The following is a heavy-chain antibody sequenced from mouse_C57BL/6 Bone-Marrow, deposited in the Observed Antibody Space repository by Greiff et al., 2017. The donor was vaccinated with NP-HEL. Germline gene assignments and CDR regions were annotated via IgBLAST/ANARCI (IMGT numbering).Heavy chain of an antibody. CDR1: GFTFSDYG. V-gene: IGHV5-17*01. D-gene: IGHD1-1*01. Sequence: VNVVESGGGLVKPGGSLKLSCAASGFTFSDYGMHWVRQAPEKGLEWVAYISSGSSTIYYADTVKGRFTISRDNAKNTLFLQMTSLRSEDTAMYYCARETPYYGSSYGGYYYAMDYWGQGTSVTVSS. J-gene: IGHJ4*01. CDR3: ARETPYYGSSYGGYYYAMDY. CDR2: ISSGSSTI.